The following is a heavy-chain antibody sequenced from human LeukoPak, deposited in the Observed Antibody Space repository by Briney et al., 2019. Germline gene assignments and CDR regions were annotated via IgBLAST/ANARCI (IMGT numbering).Heavy chain of an antibody. CDR2: ISAYNGNT. Sequence: ASVKVSCKASGYTFTSYGISWMRQAPGQGLEWMGWISAYNGNTNYAQKLKGRVTMTTDTSTSTAYMELRSLRSDDTAVYYCASALLRRSITMVRGVISKYNWFDPWGQGTLVTVSS. D-gene: IGHD3-10*01. J-gene: IGHJ5*02. V-gene: IGHV1-18*01. CDR3: ASALLRRSITMVRGVISKYNWFDP. CDR1: GYTFTSYG.